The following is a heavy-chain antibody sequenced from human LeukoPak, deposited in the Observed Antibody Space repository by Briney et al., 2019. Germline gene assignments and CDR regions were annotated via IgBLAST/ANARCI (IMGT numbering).Heavy chain of an antibody. Sequence: PGGSLRLSCAASGFSFSSYGMHWVRQAPGKGLEWGAFIRDDGNYVYYADSVKGRFTISRDNSKNTLCLQMNSLKPEDTAVYYCAKVRYGQTPLGAFDYWGQGTLVTVSS. D-gene: IGHD3-3*01. CDR1: GFSFSSYG. CDR2: IRDDGNYV. CDR3: AKVRYGQTPLGAFDY. V-gene: IGHV3-30*02. J-gene: IGHJ4*02.